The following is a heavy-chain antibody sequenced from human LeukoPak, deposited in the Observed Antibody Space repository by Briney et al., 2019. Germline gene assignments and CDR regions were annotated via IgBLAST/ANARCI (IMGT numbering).Heavy chain of an antibody. Sequence: TLSLTCTVSGGSMSSYYWSWIRQPPGKALEWLALIYWDEDKRYSPSLKSRVTITKDTSKNQVVLTMTNMDPVDTATYYCAHRPGRGIPAAHWGQGTLVTVSS. CDR2: IYWDEDK. D-gene: IGHD2-21*01. V-gene: IGHV2-5*08. J-gene: IGHJ4*02. CDR1: GGSMSSYYW. CDR3: AHRPGRGIPAAH.